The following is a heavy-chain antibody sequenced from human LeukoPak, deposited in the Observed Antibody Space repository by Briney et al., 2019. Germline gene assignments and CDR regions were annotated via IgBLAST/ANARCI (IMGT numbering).Heavy chain of an antibody. CDR2: IYYSGST. J-gene: IGHJ4*02. Sequence: SETLSLTCTVSGGSISSSSYYWGWIRQPPGKGLEWIGSIYYSGSTYYNPSLKSRVTISVDTSKNQFSLKLSSVTAADTAVYYCASGDGQWQGRVDYWGQGTPVTVSS. CDR3: ASGDGQWQGRVDY. D-gene: IGHD6-19*01. CDR1: GGSISSSSYY. V-gene: IGHV4-39*07.